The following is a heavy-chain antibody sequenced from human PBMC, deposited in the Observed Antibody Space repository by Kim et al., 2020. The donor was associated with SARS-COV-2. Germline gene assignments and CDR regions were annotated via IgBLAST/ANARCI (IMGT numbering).Heavy chain of an antibody. D-gene: IGHD2-2*01. CDR2: IWFDGTNK. CDR1: GFTFSSYG. CDR3: ARDWDSSTEGWIDS. Sequence: GGSLRLSCAASGFTFSSYGMHWVRQVPGKGLEWVALIWFDGTNKYYGDSVKGRFTISRDNSKNTLYLQMNSLSAEDTAVYYCARDWDSSTEGWIDSWG. J-gene: IGHJ5*01. V-gene: IGHV3-33*01.